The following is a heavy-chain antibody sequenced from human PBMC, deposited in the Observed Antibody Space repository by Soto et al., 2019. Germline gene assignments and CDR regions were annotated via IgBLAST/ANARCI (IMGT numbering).Heavy chain of an antibody. CDR2: ISWNSGSI. CDR1: GVTFDDYA. CDR3: AKDRGSGYDFYYYYGMDV. V-gene: IGHV3-9*01. Sequence: SLRLSCAASGVTFDDYAMHWVRQAPGKGLEWVSGISWNSGSIGYADSVKGRFTISRDNAKNSLYLQMNSLRAEDTALYYCAKDRGSGYDFYYYYGMDVWGQGTTVTVSS. D-gene: IGHD5-12*01. J-gene: IGHJ6*02.